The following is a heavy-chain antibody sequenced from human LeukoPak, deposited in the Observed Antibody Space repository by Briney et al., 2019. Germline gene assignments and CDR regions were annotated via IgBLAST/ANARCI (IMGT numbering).Heavy chain of an antibody. CDR3: ASSSGSYYFDY. CDR1: GFTFSSYV. V-gene: IGHV3-21*01. CDR2: ITGSGDNT. D-gene: IGHD1-26*01. J-gene: IGHJ4*02. Sequence: GGSLRLSCVASGFTFSSYVMNWVRQAPGKGLEWVSTITGSGDNTHHADSVKGRFTISRDNAKNSLYLQMNSLRAEDTAVYYCASSSGSYYFDYWGQGTLVTVSS.